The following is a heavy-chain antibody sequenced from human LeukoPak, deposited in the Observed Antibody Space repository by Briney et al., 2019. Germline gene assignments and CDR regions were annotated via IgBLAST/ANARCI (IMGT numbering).Heavy chain of an antibody. J-gene: IGHJ4*02. CDR3: AREVRYCSSTSCYFLP. CDR1: GYTFTGYY. D-gene: IGHD2-2*01. CDR2: INPNSGGT. V-gene: IGHV1-2*02. Sequence: GASVTVSCKASGYTFTGYYMHWVRQAPGQGLEWMGWINPNSGGTNYAQKFQGRVTMTRDTSISTAYMELSRLRSDDTAVYYCAREVRYCSSTSCYFLPWGQGTLVTVSS.